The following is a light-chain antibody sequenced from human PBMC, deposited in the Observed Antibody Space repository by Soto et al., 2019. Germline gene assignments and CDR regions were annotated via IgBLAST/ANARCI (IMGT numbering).Light chain of an antibody. CDR2: DAS. J-gene: IGKJ5*01. CDR3: QQFFSYPIT. Sequence: DIQLTQSPSFLSLSLGDRVTITCRASQGMSYYLAWYQQKPGIAPKLLIYDASTLQHGVPSRFSGSGSGTEFTLTISSLQPEDFAIYYCQQFFSYPITFGQGTRLEIK. CDR1: QGMSYY. V-gene: IGKV1-9*01.